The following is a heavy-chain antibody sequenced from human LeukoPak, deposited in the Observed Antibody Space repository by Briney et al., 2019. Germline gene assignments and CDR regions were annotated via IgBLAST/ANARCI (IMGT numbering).Heavy chain of an antibody. Sequence: GGSLRLSCTASGFSFCDFVMSWVLQAPGRGLEWVSFIRSKVYGGSTEYAASVKGRFTISRDDSKSIVYLQMDSLKSEDTAVYYCSRIEHDFFDYWGQGILVTVSS. J-gene: IGHJ4*02. CDR3: SRIEHDFFDY. D-gene: IGHD3-3*01. V-gene: IGHV3-49*04. CDR1: GFSFCDFV. CDR2: IRSKVYGGST.